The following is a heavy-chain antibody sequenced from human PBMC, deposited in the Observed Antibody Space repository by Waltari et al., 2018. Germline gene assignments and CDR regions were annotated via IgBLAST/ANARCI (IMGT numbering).Heavy chain of an antibody. CDR1: GYTFSDFY. Sequence: QVQLVQSGAEVKTPGASVKVSCKASGYTFSDFYMHWVRQAPGQGLEWMGFNNPKSGDTKDEKKFQGRVTMTRDMSITTAYMELSSLRSDDTAAYYCARGNPLHNGDRMIFAYWGQGALVAVSS. V-gene: IGHV1-2*02. D-gene: IGHD4-17*01. CDR3: ARGNPLHNGDRMIFAY. CDR2: NNPKSGDT. J-gene: IGHJ4*02.